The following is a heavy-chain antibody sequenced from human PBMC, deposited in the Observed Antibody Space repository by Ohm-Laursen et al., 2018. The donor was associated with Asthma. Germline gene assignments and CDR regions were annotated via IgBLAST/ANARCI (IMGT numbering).Heavy chain of an antibody. V-gene: IGHV4-31*03. CDR1: GGSISSGGYY. D-gene: IGHD3-10*01. J-gene: IGHJ4*02. CDR3: ARSWFGELSHFDY. Sequence: PSETLSLTCTVSGGSISSGGYYWSWIRQHPGKGLEWIGYIYYSGSTYYNPSLKSRVTISVDTSKNQFSLKLSSVTAADTAVYYCARSWFGELSHFDYWGQGTLVTVSS. CDR2: IYYSGST.